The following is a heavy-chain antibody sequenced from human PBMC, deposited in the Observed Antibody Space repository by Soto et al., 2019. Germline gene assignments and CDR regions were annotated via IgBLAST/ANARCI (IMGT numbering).Heavy chain of an antibody. J-gene: IGHJ4*02. D-gene: IGHD6-25*01. CDR3: ARDGGAARPVDY. Sequence: SETLSPTCTVSGGSISSGGYYWGWIRQPPGKGLEWIGYIYYSGYTNYNPSLKSRVNISVDTSKNQFSLKLSSVTAADTAVYYCARDGGAARPVDYWGQGALVTVS. CDR2: IYYSGYT. CDR1: GGSISSGGYY. V-gene: IGHV4-61*08.